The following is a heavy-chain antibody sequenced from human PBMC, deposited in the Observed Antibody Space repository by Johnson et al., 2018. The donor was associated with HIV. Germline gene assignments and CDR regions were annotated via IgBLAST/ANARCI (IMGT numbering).Heavy chain of an antibody. CDR2: IYSGGST. V-gene: IGHV3-53*01. J-gene: IGHJ3*02. CDR1: GFTVSRNY. CDR3: TTALLIVVVPAATHAFDI. D-gene: IGHD2-2*01. Sequence: VQLVESGGGLIQPGGSLRLSCAASGFTVSRNYMSWVRQAPGKGLEWVSVIYSGGSTYYADSVKGRFTISRDNSKNTLYLQMNSLKTEDTAVYYCTTALLIVVVPAATHAFDIWGQGTMVTVSS.